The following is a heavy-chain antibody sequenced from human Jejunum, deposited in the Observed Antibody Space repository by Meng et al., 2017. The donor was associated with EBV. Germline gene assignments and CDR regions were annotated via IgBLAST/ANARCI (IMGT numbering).Heavy chain of an antibody. V-gene: IGHV4-61*08. Sequence: VTPARPLPLPCTCSGGSVSSGGYYWSWSRQPPGKGLEWIGYIYNSESTNYKSSLKSRVTISADTSKNQFSLRLSSVTAADTAVYYCARDQNGSYFAYWGQGTLVTVSS. CDR1: GGSVSSGGYY. CDR2: IYNSEST. J-gene: IGHJ4*02. D-gene: IGHD1-26*01. CDR3: ARDQNGSYFAY.